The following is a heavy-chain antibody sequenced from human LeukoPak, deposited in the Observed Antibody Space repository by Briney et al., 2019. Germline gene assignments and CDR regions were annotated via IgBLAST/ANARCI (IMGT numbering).Heavy chain of an antibody. D-gene: IGHD5-18*01. J-gene: IGHJ4*02. CDR2: INPNSGGT. CDR1: GYTFTGYY. V-gene: IGHV1-2*02. Sequence: ASVKVSCKASGYTFTGYYMHWVRQAPGQGLEWMGWINPNSGGTKYAQKFPGPFTMTRDTSISTAYMELSRLRSDDTAVYYCARERTWIQLWLRSLDYWGQGTLVTVSS. CDR3: ARERTWIQLWLRSLDY.